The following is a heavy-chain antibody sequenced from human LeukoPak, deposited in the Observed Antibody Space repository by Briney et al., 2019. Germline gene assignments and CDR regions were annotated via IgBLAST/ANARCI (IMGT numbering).Heavy chain of an antibody. CDR2: IIPILGIA. CDR1: GGTFSSYA. J-gene: IGHJ4*02. CDR3: ARERYSGSYYVY. Sequence: ASVKVSCKASGGTFSSYAISWVRQAPGQGLEWMGRIIPILGIANYAQKFQGRVTMTRNTSIGTAYMELSSLRSEDTAVYYCARERYSGSYYVYWGQGTLVTVSS. D-gene: IGHD1-26*01. V-gene: IGHV1-69*04.